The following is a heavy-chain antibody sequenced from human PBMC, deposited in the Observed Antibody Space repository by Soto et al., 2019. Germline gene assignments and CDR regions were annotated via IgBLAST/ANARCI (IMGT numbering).Heavy chain of an antibody. Sequence: SETLSLTCTVSGGSISSGGYYWSWIRQHPGKGLEWIGYIYYSGSTYYNPSLKSRVTISVDTSKNQFSLKLSSVTAADTAVYYCARGPLVDAFDIWGQGTMVTVSS. J-gene: IGHJ3*02. V-gene: IGHV4-31*03. CDR1: GGSISSGGYY. D-gene: IGHD2-21*01. CDR3: ARGPLVDAFDI. CDR2: IYYSGST.